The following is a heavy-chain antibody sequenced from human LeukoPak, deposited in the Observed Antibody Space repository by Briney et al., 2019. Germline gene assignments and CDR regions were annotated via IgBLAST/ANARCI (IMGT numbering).Heavy chain of an antibody. CDR3: ARVGVYGMDV. J-gene: IGHJ6*01. CDR2: IYYSGST. D-gene: IGHD3-16*01. V-gene: IGHV4-59*02. Sequence: SESLSLTCPVSGGSVSSYYWSWIRQPPGKGLEWIGYIYYSGSTNYNPSLKSRVTISVDTSKNQFSLKLSSVTAADTAVYYCARVGVYGMDVWGEGTTVTVSS. CDR1: GGSVSSYY.